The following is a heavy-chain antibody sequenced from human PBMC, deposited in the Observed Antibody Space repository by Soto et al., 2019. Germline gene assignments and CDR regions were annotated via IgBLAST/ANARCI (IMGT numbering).Heavy chain of an antibody. CDR1: GFTFDDYG. V-gene: IGHV3-20*04. CDR2: INWNGGST. CDR3: ARAPTLDYYYYGMDV. J-gene: IGHJ6*02. Sequence: GGSLRLSCAASGFTFDDYGMSWVRQAPGKGLEWVSGINWNGGSTGYADSVKGRFTISRDNAKNSLYLQMNSLRAEDTALYYCARAPTLDYYYYGMDVWGQGTTVTVSS.